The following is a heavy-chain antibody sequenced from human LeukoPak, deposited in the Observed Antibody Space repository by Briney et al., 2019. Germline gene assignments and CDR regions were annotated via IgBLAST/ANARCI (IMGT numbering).Heavy chain of an antibody. Sequence: GGSLRLSCAASGFTVSSNYMSWVRQAPGKGLEWVSVIYSGGSTYYADSVKGRFTVSRDNSKNTLYLQMNSLRAEDTAVYYCARHSSSWYFAFDIWGQGTMVTVSS. CDR1: GFTVSSNY. J-gene: IGHJ3*02. CDR2: IYSGGST. CDR3: ARHSSSWYFAFDI. D-gene: IGHD6-13*01. V-gene: IGHV3-53*01.